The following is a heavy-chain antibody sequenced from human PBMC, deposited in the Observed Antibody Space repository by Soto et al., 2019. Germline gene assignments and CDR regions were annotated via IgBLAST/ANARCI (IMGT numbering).Heavy chain of an antibody. CDR3: ARDDNSDYYDSSGYDY. CDR2: ISYDGSNK. CDR1: GFTFSSYA. D-gene: IGHD3-22*01. J-gene: IGHJ4*02. Sequence: GGSLRLSCAASGFTFSSYAMHWVRQAPGKGLEWVAVISYDGSNKYYADSVKGRFTISRDNAKNSLYLQMNSLRDEDTAVYYCARDDNSDYYDSSGYDYWGQGTLVTVSS. V-gene: IGHV3-30-3*01.